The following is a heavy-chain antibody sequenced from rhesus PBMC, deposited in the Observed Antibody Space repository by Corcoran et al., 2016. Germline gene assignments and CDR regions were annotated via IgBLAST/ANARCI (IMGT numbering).Heavy chain of an antibody. Sequence: QVQLQESGPGLVKPLETLSLTCAVPGGSFRSYWWIWVRPPPGQGLEWSGEINGNSGSTNYKPSLKSRVTISKDASKNQFSLKLSSVTAADTAVYYCARYLIIPYNRFDVWGPGVLVTVSS. CDR2: INGNSGST. CDR3: ARYLIIPYNRFDV. D-gene: IGHD3-22*01. CDR1: GGSFRSYW. V-gene: IGHV4-80*01. J-gene: IGHJ5-1*01.